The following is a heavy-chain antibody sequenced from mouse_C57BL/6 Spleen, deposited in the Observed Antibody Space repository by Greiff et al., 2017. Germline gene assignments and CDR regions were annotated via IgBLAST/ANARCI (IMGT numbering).Heavy chain of an antibody. D-gene: IGHD1-1*01. CDR2: IYPGDGDT. J-gene: IGHJ2*01. CDR1: GYAFSSYW. V-gene: IGHV1-80*01. CDR3: ARSLYGSSTDY. Sequence: QVQLKQSGAELVKPGASVKISCKASGYAFSSYWMNWVKQRPGKGLEWIGQIYPGDGDTNYNGKFKGKATLTADKSSSTAYMQLSSLTSEDSAVYFCARSLYGSSTDYWGQGTTLTVSS.